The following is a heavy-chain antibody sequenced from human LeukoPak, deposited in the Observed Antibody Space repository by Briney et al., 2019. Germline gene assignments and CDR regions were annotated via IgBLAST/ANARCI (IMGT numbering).Heavy chain of an antibody. Sequence: SSETLSLTCAISADSINSYYWSWIRQPPGKGLEWIGYIHFGGSSNYNPSLKSRVSISADTSKKQFSLNLNAVTASDTAVYYCARGPLSSGVACFDYWGQGALVTVSS. J-gene: IGHJ4*02. CDR1: ADSINSYY. V-gene: IGHV4-59*01. CDR3: ARGPLSSGVACFDY. CDR2: IHFGGSS. D-gene: IGHD3-16*02.